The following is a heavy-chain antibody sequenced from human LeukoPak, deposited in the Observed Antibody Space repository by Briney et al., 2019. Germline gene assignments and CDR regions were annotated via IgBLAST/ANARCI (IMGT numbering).Heavy chain of an antibody. J-gene: IGHJ4*02. CDR3: ATERERRITD. Sequence: SETLSLTCDVSGFSISLGYYGVWIRQPAGQGLEWIGSIHPSGTTFYNSSLNSRITMTIDAPKNQFSLRLSLVTAVDTAVYFCATERERRITDWGQGTLVTVSS. D-gene: IGHD1-1*01. CDR2: IHPSGTT. CDR1: GFSISLGYY. V-gene: IGHV4-38-2*02.